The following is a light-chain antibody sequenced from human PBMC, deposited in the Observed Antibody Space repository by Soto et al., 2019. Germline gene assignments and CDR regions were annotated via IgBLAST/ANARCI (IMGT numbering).Light chain of an antibody. CDR1: QSVSIY. V-gene: IGKV3D-15*01. Sequence: EIVLTQSPATLAVSPGERATLSCRASQSVSIYVAWYQQKPGQAPRLLIYGASNRAIGIPDRFSGGGSGTEFTLTISSLQSEDFVVYYCQQYNSWPPITFGPGTRLEIK. CDR2: GAS. J-gene: IGKJ5*01. CDR3: QQYNSWPPIT.